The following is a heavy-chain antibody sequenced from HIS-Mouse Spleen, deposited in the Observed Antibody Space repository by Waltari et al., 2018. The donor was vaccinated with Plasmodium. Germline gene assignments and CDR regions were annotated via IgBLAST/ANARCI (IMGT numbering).Heavy chain of an antibody. V-gene: IGHV4-39*01. J-gene: IGHJ4*02. CDR1: GGSISSRSYY. Sequence: QLQLQESGPGLVKPSETLSLTCTVSGGSISSRSYYWGWIRPPPGKGLEWMGSIYYSGSTYYNPSLKSRVTISVDTSKNQFSLKLSSVTAADTAVYYCARQLAYYDFWSGYSRGYYFDYWGQGTLVTVSS. D-gene: IGHD3-3*01. CDR3: ARQLAYYDFWSGYSRGYYFDY. CDR2: IYYSGST.